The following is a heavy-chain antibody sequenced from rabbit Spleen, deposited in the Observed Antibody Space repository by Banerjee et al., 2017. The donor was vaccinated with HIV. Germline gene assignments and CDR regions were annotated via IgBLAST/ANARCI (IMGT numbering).Heavy chain of an antibody. D-gene: IGHD1-1*01. Sequence: QEQLVESGGDLVKPEGSLTLTCTASGFSFSGSSYMCWVRQAPGKGLEWIACIELGSSGFTYFASWAKGRFTISKTSSTTVTLHMTSLTAADTATYFCARDTSSSFSSYGMDLWGQGTLVTVS. CDR2: IELGSSGFT. V-gene: IGHV1S45*01. J-gene: IGHJ6*01. CDR3: ARDTSSSFSSYGMDL. CDR1: GFSFSGSSY.